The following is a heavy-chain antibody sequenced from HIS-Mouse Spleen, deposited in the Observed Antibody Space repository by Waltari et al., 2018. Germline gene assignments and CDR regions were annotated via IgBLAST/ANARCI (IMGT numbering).Heavy chain of an antibody. J-gene: IGHJ3*02. Sequence: QVQLQESGPGLVKPSETLSLTCTVSGGSISSYYWSWIRQPAGKGLEWIGRIYTSGSTNYSPYLKSRVTMSVDTSKNQFSLKLSSVTAADTAVYYCARDFHDFWSGYYGGDKKHDAFDIWGQGTMVTVSS. D-gene: IGHD3-3*01. CDR3: ARDFHDFWSGYYGGDKKHDAFDI. CDR2: IYTSGST. CDR1: GGSISSYY. V-gene: IGHV4-4*07.